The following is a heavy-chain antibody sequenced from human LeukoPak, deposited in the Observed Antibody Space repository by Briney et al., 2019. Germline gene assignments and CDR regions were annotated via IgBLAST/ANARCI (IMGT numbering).Heavy chain of an antibody. CDR1: GYTFSSYF. J-gene: IGHJ4*02. CDR3: ARVKGWRCRSTSCARFDY. Sequence: GASVKVSCKASGYTFSSYFMHWVRQAPGQGLEWMGWINPNSGGTNYAQKFQGRVTMTRDTSISTAYMELSRLRSDDTAVYYCARVKGWRCRSTSCARFDYWGQGTLVTVSS. D-gene: IGHD2-2*01. V-gene: IGHV1-2*02. CDR2: INPNSGGT.